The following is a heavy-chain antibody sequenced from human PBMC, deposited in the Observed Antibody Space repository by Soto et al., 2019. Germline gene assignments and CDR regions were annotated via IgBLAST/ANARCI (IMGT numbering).Heavy chain of an antibody. Sequence: QITLRESGPTRVRPTQPLTLTCNFAGFSLSSSGVGVGWIRQSPGKAPEWLVVIYWDDDKRYNPSLKSRLTIPKDTSKNQVVLTMTNMDPVDTGTYYYAHRALYSGSYWDGGYFDTWGQGIPVTVSP. CDR2: IYWDDDK. CDR3: AHRALYSGSYWDGGYFDT. D-gene: IGHD1-26*01. J-gene: IGHJ4*02. CDR1: GFSLSSSGVG. V-gene: IGHV2-5*02.